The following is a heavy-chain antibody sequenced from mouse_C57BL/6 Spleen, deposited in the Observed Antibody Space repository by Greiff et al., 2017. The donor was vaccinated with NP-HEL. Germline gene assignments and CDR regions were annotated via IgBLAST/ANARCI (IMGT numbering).Heavy chain of an antibody. CDR2: IYPGDGDT. Sequence: QVQLQQSGAELVKISCKASGYAFSSYWMNWVKQRPGKGLEWIGQIYPGDGDTNYNGKFKGKATLTADKSSSTAYMQLSSLTSEDSAVYFCARRGNWYFDVWGTGTTVTVAS. CDR1: GYAFSSYW. CDR3: ARRGNWYFDV. V-gene: IGHV1-80*01. J-gene: IGHJ1*03.